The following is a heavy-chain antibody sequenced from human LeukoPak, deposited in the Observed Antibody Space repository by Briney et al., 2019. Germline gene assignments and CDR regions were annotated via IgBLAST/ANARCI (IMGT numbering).Heavy chain of an antibody. V-gene: IGHV4-38-2*02. D-gene: IGHD3-10*01. Sequence: SETLSLTCTVSGYSISSGYYWGWIRQPPGKGLEWIGSIYYSGSAYYNPSLKSRVTISVDTSKNQFSLKMTYVTAADTAVYYCASGRGTIITRIDYWGQGTLVTVSS. J-gene: IGHJ4*02. CDR2: IYYSGSA. CDR3: ASGRGTIITRIDY. CDR1: GYSISSGYY.